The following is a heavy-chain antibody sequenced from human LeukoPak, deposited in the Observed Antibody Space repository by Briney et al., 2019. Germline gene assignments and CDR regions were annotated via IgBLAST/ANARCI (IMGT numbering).Heavy chain of an antibody. Sequence: ASVKVSCKASGYTFTGYYMHWVRQAPGQGPEWMGRINPNSGGTNYAQKFQGRVTMTRNTSISTAYMELSRLRSDGTAVYYCARGKGYYYDSSGYYWAYWGQGTLVTVSS. J-gene: IGHJ4*02. CDR1: GYTFTGYY. CDR3: ARGKGYYYDSSGYYWAY. V-gene: IGHV1-2*06. CDR2: INPNSGGT. D-gene: IGHD3-22*01.